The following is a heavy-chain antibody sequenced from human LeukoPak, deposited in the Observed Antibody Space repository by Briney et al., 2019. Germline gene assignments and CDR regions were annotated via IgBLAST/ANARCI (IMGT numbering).Heavy chain of an antibody. CDR1: GYTFTGYY. J-gene: IGHJ4*02. V-gene: IGHV1-2*02. Sequence: GASVKVSCKTSGYTFTGYYMHWVRQAPGQGLEWMGWINPNSGGTNYAQKFQGRVTMTRDTSISTAFMELSRLRSDDTAVYYCARNTATDLYYFDYWGQGPLVTVSS. CDR3: ARNTATDLYYFDY. CDR2: INPNSGGT. D-gene: IGHD5-18*01.